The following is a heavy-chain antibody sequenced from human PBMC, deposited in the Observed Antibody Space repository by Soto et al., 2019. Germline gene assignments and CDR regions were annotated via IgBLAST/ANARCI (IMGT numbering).Heavy chain of an antibody. J-gene: IGHJ4*02. Sequence: GGSLRLSCAASGFTVSNNYMSWVRQAPGKGLEWISVIFSDGSTYYADSVKGRFTISRDNSENTLYLQINSLKAEDTAVYYCARDPFQVFGYWGQGTLVAVSS. CDR3: ARDPFQVFGY. V-gene: IGHV3-66*01. CDR1: GFTVSNNY. CDR2: IFSDGST.